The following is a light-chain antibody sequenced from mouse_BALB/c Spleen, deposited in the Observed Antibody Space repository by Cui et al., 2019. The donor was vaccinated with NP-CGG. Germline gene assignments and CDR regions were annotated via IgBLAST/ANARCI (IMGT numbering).Light chain of an antibody. CDR1: TGTVTASNY. J-gene: IGLJ1*01. Sequence: QAVATQESALTTSPGETVTLTRSSSTGTVTASNYANWVQEKPDHLFTGLIGGTNNRAPGVPARFSGSLIGDKAALTITGAQTEDETIYFCALWYSNHWVFGGGTKLTVL. CDR3: ALWYSNHWV. V-gene: IGLV1*01. CDR2: GTN.